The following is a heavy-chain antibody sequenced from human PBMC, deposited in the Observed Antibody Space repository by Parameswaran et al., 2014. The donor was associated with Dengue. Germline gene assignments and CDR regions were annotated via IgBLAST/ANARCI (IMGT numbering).Heavy chain of an antibody. Sequence: VRQAPGKGLEWVAVISYDGSNKYYADSVKGRFTISRDNSKNTLYLQMNSLRAEDTAVYYCARFPGYYYDSSGYPYWYFDLWGRGTLVTVSS. CDR3: ARFPGYYYDSSGYPYWYFDL. J-gene: IGHJ2*01. D-gene: IGHD3-22*01. CDR2: ISYDGSNK. V-gene: IGHV3-30-3*01.